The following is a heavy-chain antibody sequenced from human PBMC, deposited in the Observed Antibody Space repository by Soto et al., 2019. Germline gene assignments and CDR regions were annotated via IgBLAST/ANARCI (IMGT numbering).Heavy chain of an antibody. CDR3: VKAATYYYDSSGYYFGYYFDY. Sequence: GGSLRLSCSASGFTFSSYAMHWVRQAPGKGLEYVSAISSNGGSTYYADSVKGRFTISRDNSKNTLYLQMSSLRAEDTAVYYCVKAATYYYDSSGYYFGYYFDYWGQGTLVTVSS. D-gene: IGHD3-22*01. CDR1: GFTFSSYA. J-gene: IGHJ4*02. V-gene: IGHV3-64D*08. CDR2: ISSNGGST.